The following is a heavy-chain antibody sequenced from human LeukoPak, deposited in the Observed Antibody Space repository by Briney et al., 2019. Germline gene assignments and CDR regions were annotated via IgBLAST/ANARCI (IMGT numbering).Heavy chain of an antibody. CDR1: GYTFTGYY. CDR2: INPNSGGT. D-gene: IGHD5-18*01. J-gene: IGHJ4*02. V-gene: IGHV1-2*02. CDR3: ARDIGYSYGYGYFDY. Sequence: RASVKVSCKASGYTFTGYYMHWVRQAPGQGLEWMGWINPNSGGTNYAQKFQGRVTMTRDTSISTAYMELSRLRSDDTAVYYCARDIGYSYGYGYFDYWGQGTLVTVSS.